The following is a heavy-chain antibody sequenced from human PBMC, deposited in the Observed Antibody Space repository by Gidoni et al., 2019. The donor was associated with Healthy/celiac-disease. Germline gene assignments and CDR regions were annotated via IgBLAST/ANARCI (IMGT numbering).Heavy chain of an antibody. CDR3: ARHPWGDYSNPLLDY. CDR2: IIPIFGTA. J-gene: IGHJ4*02. Sequence: TFSSYAISWVRQAPGQGLEWMGGIIPIFGTANYAQKFQGRVTITADESTSTAYMELSSLRSEDTAVYYCARHPWGDYSNPLLDYWGQGTLVTVSS. D-gene: IGHD4-4*01. V-gene: IGHV1-69*01. CDR1: TFSSYA.